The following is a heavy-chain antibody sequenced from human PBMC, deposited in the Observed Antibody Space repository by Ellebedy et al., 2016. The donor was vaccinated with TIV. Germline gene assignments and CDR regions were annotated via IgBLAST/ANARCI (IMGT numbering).Heavy chain of an antibody. D-gene: IGHD2-15*01. V-gene: IGHV3-48*02. CDR2: ISSSSSTI. CDR1: GFTFSSYS. Sequence: GGSLRLSXAASGFTFSSYSMNWVRQAPGKGLEWVSYISSSSSTIYYADSVKGRFTISRDNAKNSLYLQMNSLRDEDTAVYYCARCPGWWELRGETDYYYGMDVWGQGTTVTVSS. J-gene: IGHJ6*02. CDR3: ARCPGWWELRGETDYYYGMDV.